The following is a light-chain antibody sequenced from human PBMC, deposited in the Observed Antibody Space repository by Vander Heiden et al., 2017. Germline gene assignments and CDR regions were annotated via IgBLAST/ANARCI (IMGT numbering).Light chain of an antibody. V-gene: IGKV1-39*01. J-gene: IGKJ1*01. CDR3: QQGFSTPRT. CDR1: EYINSY. CDR2: GAS. Sequence: DSEWTKSPVSLSASVGDRVTITCRASEYINSYLNWYQQKPGKVPKLLIYGASSLQSGVPSRFSGSGSDTDFTLTINSLQPDDFATYYCQQGFSTPRTFGQGTKVEIK.